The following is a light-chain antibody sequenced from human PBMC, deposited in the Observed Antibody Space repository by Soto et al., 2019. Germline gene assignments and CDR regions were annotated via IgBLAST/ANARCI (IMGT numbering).Light chain of an antibody. V-gene: IGKV3-20*01. CDR3: QQYGSSPYT. CDR1: QSVNSDY. Sequence: EIVLTQSPGTLSLSPGARATLSCRASQSVNSDYLAWYQQKPGQAPRLLLYGASNRTTGIPDRFSGSGSGTDFTLTISRMEPEDFAVYSCQQYGSSPYTFGQGTKLEI. CDR2: GAS. J-gene: IGKJ2*01.